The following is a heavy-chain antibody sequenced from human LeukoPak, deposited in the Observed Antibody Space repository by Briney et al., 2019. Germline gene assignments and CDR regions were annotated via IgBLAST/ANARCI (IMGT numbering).Heavy chain of an antibody. CDR1: GYTFTSYG. Sequence: ASVKVSCKASGYTFTSYGISWVRQAPGQGLEWMGWISAYNGNTNYAQKLQGRVTMTTDTSTSTAYMELRSLRSDDTAVYYCARVEGSSGYWGTIYYCYGMDVWGQGTTVTVSS. J-gene: IGHJ6*02. D-gene: IGHD3-22*01. CDR2: ISAYNGNT. CDR3: ARVEGSSGYWGTIYYCYGMDV. V-gene: IGHV1-18*01.